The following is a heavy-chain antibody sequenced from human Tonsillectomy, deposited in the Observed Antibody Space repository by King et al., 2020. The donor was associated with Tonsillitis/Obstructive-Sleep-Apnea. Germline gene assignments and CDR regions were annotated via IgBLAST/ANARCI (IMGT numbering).Heavy chain of an antibody. V-gene: IGHV1-69*01. CDR2: IILMFATA. CDR1: GGTFSSYA. J-gene: IGHJ4*02. CDR3: ASGEGWNDFDY. Sequence: VQLVESGAEVKKPGSSVRVSCKASGGTFSSYAFSWVRQAPGQGLEWLGGIILMFATAKYAQKFQGRVTITADESTSTAYMELSSLRSEDTAMYYCASGEGWNDFDYWGQGTLVTVSS. D-gene: IGHD7-27*01.